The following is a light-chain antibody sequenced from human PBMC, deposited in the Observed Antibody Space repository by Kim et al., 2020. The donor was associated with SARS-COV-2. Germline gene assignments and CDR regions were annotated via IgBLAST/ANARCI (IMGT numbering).Light chain of an antibody. J-gene: IGKJ4*01. V-gene: IGKV3-15*01. CDR3: QQYNNWPLT. CDR2: DAS. Sequence: EIAMTQSPATLSVSPGERATLSCRASQNVNSNLVWYQQKPGQAPRLLIYDASARATGIPDRFSGSGSGTEFTLTIRSLQPEDFAIYYCQQYNNWPLTFGGGTKVDIK. CDR1: QNVNSN.